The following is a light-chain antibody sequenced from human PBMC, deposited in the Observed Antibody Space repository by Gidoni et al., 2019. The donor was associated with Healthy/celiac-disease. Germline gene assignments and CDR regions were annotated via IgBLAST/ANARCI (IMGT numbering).Light chain of an antibody. J-gene: IGKJ4*01. V-gene: IGKV3-20*01. CDR1: QSVSSSY. CDR2: GAS. CDR3: QQYGSSRLT. Sequence: EIVLPQSPGTLSLSPGERATLSCRASQSVSSSYLAWYQQKPGQAPSLLIYGASSRATGIPDRFSGSGSGTDFTLTISRLEPEDFAVYYCQQYGSSRLTFGGGTKVEIK.